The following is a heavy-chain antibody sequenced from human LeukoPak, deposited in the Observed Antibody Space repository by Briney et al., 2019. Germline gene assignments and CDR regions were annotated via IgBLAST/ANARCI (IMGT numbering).Heavy chain of an antibody. J-gene: IGHJ4*02. D-gene: IGHD2-2*01. CDR2: IIPIFGTA. V-gene: IGHV1-69*06. Sequence: SVKVSCKASGGTFSSYAISWVRQAPGQGLEWMGGIIPIFGTANYAQKFQGRVTITADKSTSTAYMELSSLRPEDTAVYYCAQAGSSTSCYVCFDYWGQGTLVTVSP. CDR3: AQAGSSTSCYVCFDY. CDR1: GGTFSSYA.